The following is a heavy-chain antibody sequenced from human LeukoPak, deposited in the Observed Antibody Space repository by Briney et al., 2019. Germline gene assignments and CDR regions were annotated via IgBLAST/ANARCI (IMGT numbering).Heavy chain of an antibody. D-gene: IGHD6-19*01. J-gene: IGHJ4*02. CDR1: GGSISSGDYY. V-gene: IGHV4-39*01. Sequence: SETLSLTCTVSGGSISSGDYYWSWIRQPPGKGLEWIGSIYYSGSTYYNPSLKSRVTISVDTSKKQFSLKLSSVTAADTAVYYCARLQQWLPRDYWGQGTLVIVSS. CDR2: IYYSGST. CDR3: ARLQQWLPRDY.